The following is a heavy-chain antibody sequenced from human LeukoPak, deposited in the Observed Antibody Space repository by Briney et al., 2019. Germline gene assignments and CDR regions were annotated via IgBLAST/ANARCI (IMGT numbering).Heavy chain of an antibody. J-gene: IGHJ4*02. CDR3: AKGGSWLVQDYFDY. Sequence: GGSLRLSCAASGFTFSTYAMSWVRQAPGKGLEWISCISGSGVNTFYADSVKGRFTISRDNSKNTLYLQMNSLRAEDTAVYYCAKGGSWLVQDYFDYWGQGTLVTVSS. CDR1: GFTFSTYA. V-gene: IGHV3-23*01. CDR2: ISGSGVNT. D-gene: IGHD6-19*01.